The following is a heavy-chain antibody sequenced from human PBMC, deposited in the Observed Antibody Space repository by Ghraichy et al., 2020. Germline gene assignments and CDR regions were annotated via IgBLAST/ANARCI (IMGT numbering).Heavy chain of an antibody. J-gene: IGHJ5*02. V-gene: IGHV4-39*01. D-gene: IGHD6-19*01. CDR3: ARPQSRGWNWFDP. Sequence: SETLSLTCTVSGGSISSSSYYWGWIRQPPGKGLEWIGSIYYSGGTYYNPSLKSRVTISVDTSKNQFSLKLSSVTAADTAVYYCARPQSRGWNWFDPWGQGTLVTVSS. CDR1: GGSISSSSYY. CDR2: IYYSGGT.